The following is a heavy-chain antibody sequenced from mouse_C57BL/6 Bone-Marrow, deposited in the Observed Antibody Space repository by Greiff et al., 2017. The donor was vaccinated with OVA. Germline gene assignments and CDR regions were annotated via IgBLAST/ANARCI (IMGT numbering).Heavy chain of an antibody. D-gene: IGHD1-1*01. CDR3: APIITERAMDY. CDR2: ILPGSGST. CDR1: GYTFTGYW. V-gene: IGHV1-9*01. Sequence: QVQLKQSGAELLKPGASVKLSCKATGYTFTGYWIEWVKQRPGPGLEWIGEILPGSGSTNYNEKFKGKATFTADTSSNTAYMQLSSLTTEDSAIYYCAPIITERAMDYWGQGTSVTVSS. J-gene: IGHJ4*01.